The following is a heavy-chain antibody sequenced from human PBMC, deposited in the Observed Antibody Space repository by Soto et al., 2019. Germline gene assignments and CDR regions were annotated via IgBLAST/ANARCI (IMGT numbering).Heavy chain of an antibody. V-gene: IGHV1-24*01. J-gene: IGHJ3*02. CDR2: FDPEDGET. CDR1: GYTLTELS. CDR3: ATVDSSGWYKSAFAI. Sequence: ASVKVSCKVSGYTLTELSMHWVRQAPGKGLEWMGGFDPEDGETIYAQKFQGRVTMTEDTSTDTAYMELSSLRSEDTAVYYCATVDSSGWYKSAFAIWGQGTMVTVSS. D-gene: IGHD6-19*01.